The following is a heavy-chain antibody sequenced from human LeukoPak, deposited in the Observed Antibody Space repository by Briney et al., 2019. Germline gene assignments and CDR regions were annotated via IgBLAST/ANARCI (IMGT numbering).Heavy chain of an antibody. V-gene: IGHV3-30*03. CDR1: EFTFSSYA. CDR2: VSNDGGDK. Sequence: GGSLRLSCAASEFTFSSYAMHWVRQAPGKGLEWVALVSNDGGDKYYADSVKGRFTISRDNSKNTLYLQMNSLRGEDTGVYYCTREGLDPWGQGTLVTVSS. D-gene: IGHD2-21*01. J-gene: IGHJ5*02. CDR3: TREGLDP.